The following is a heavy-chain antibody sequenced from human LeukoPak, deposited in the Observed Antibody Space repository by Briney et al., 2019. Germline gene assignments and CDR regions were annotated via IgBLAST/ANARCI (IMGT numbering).Heavy chain of an antibody. D-gene: IGHD3-3*01. CDR2: ISGSGGST. CDR1: GFTFSSYA. V-gene: IGHV3-23*01. CDR3: AKDTTIFGVGSGY. Sequence: GGSLRLSCAASGFTFSSYAMSRVRQAPGKGLEWVSAISGSGGSTYYADSVKGRFTISRDNSKNTLYLQMNSLRAEDTAVYYCAKDTTIFGVGSGYWGQGTLVTVSS. J-gene: IGHJ4*02.